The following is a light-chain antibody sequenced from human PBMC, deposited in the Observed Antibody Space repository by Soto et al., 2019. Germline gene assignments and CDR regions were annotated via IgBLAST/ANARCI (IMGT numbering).Light chain of an antibody. CDR1: QSISTL. CDR2: DAS. CDR3: QQYKSYST. V-gene: IGKV1-5*01. J-gene: IGKJ1*01. Sequence: DIQMTQSPSTLSASVGDRVTITCRASQSISTLLAWYQQKQGKAPKLLIYDASSLESGVPSRFSGSVSGTEFTLTISSLQPDDFATYYCQQYKSYSTFGQGTKV.